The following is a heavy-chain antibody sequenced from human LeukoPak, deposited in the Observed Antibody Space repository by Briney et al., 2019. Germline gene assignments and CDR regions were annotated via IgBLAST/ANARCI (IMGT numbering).Heavy chain of an antibody. D-gene: IGHD3-16*02. Sequence: EASVKVSCKASGYTFTSYGISWVRQAPGQGLEWMGWISAYNGNTNYAQKLQGRVTMTTDTSTSTAYMELRSLRSDDTAVYYCARDRYDYVWGSYRYPFDYWGQGTLVTVSS. CDR1: GYTFTSYG. CDR3: ARDRYDYVWGSYRYPFDY. CDR2: ISAYNGNT. V-gene: IGHV1-18*01. J-gene: IGHJ4*02.